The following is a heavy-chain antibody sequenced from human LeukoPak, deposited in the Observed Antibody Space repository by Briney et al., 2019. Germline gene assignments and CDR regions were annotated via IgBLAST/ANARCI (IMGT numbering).Heavy chain of an antibody. D-gene: IGHD3-10*01. Sequence: SETLSLTCTVSGGSISSYYWSWIRQPPGKGLEWIGSIYYSGSTYYNPSLKSRVTISVDTSKNQFSLKLSSVTAADTAVYYCARPNGSGSRNLEFDYWGQGTLVTVSS. J-gene: IGHJ4*02. CDR3: ARPNGSGSRNLEFDY. CDR1: GGSISSYY. CDR2: IYYSGST. V-gene: IGHV4-59*05.